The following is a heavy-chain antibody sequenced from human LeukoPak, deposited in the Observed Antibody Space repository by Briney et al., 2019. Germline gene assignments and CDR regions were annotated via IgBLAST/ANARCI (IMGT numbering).Heavy chain of an antibody. D-gene: IGHD3-10*01. CDR1: GGSFSGYY. CDR3: ARHSEGGSGSYYEGALDY. V-gene: IGHV4-34*01. Sequence: SETLSLTCAVYGGSFSGYYWSWIRQPPGKGLEWIGEINHSGSTNYNPSLKSRVTISVDTSKNQFSLKLSSVTAADTAVYYCARHSEGGSGSYYEGALDYWGQGTLVTVSS. J-gene: IGHJ4*02. CDR2: INHSGST.